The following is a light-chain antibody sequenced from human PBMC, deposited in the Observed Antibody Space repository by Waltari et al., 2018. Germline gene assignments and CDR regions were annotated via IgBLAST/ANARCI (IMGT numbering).Light chain of an antibody. CDR2: EDT. J-gene: IGLJ7*01. V-gene: IGLV1-51*02. Sequence: QSVLTQPPSVSAAPGQRVTISCSGGRSNIGNNYVSWYRQFPGTAPKLLIYEDTERPSGIAGRFSGSKSGTSATLDITGLQAGDEADYYCGTWDSSLSGAVFGG. CDR1: RSNIGNNY. CDR3: GTWDSSLSGAV.